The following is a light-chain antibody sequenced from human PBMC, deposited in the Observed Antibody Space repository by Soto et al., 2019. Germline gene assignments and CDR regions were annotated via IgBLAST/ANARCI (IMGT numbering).Light chain of an antibody. J-gene: IGKJ1*01. Sequence: DIQMTQSPSSLSASVGDRVTITCRASQSVSRFLNWYQQKAGKAPNLLVHSISILESGVPSRFSGSGSGTDFTLTISSLQPEDFATYYCQQSYSKPRTFGQGTKVEIK. V-gene: IGKV1-39*01. CDR1: QSVSRF. CDR3: QQSYSKPRT. CDR2: SIS.